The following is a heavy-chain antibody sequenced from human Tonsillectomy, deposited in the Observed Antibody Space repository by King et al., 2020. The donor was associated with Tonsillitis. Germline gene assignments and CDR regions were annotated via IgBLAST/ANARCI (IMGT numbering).Heavy chain of an antibody. CDR2: ISSDGSNK. CDR3: ATLLVDSGSYYNHWFDP. Sequence: QVQLVESGGGVVQPGRSLRLSCAASGFIFSNYTMHWVRQTPGKGLEWVAVISSDGSNKYYANSVKGRFTISRDNSKKTLYLRMNSLRAEDTAVYYCATLLVDSGSYYNHWFDPWGQGTLVTVSS. J-gene: IGHJ5*02. CDR1: GFIFSNYT. D-gene: IGHD3-10*01. V-gene: IGHV3-30-3*01.